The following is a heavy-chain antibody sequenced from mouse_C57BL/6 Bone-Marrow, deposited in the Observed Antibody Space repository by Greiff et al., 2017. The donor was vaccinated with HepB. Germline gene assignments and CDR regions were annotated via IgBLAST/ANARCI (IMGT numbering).Heavy chain of an antibody. Sequence: DVKLVESGGGLVQPGGSMKLSCVASGFTFSNYWMNWVRQSPEKGLEWVAQIRLKSDNYATHDAESVKGRFTISRDDSKSSVYLQMNNLRAEDTGIYYCTLWDWFAYWGQGTLVTVSA. CDR3: TLWDWFAY. D-gene: IGHD1-1*02. J-gene: IGHJ3*01. CDR2: IRLKSDNYAT. CDR1: GFTFSNYW. V-gene: IGHV6-3*01.